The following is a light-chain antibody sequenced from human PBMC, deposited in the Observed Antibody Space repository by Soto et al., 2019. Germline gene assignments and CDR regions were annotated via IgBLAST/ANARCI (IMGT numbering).Light chain of an antibody. CDR2: AAS. CDR3: QQSYTKWT. CDR1: QNIGSY. Sequence: DIQMTQSPSSLSASVGDRVTITCRASQNIGSYLNWYHQKPGKAPKVLISAASILHSGVPSSFSGSESGTDFTLTINSLQPEDFATYYCQQSYTKWTFGQGTKLEI. J-gene: IGKJ1*01. V-gene: IGKV1-39*01.